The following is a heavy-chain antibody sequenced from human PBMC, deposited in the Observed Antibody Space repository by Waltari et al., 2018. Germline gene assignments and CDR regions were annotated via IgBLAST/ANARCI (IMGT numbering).Heavy chain of an antibody. CDR3: ARLGWSDYFDY. Sequence: QVHLQASGPGLVKPSQTLSLTCTASAASISRYYWSWIRQPPGKGLEWIGYIYYSGSTNYNPSLKSRVTISVDTSKNQFSLKLSSVTAADTAVYYCARLGWSDYFDYWGQGTLVTVSS. J-gene: IGHJ4*02. CDR2: IYYSGST. D-gene: IGHD6-19*01. CDR1: AASISRYY. V-gene: IGHV4-59*01.